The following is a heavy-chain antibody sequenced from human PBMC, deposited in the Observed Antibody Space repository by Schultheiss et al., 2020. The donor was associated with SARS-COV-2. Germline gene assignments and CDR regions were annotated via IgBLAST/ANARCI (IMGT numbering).Heavy chain of an antibody. CDR3: AVRRDGYNYFDY. Sequence: GGSLRLSCKASGYTFTSYGISWVRQAPGQGLEWMGWISAYNGNTNYAQKLQGRVTMTTDTSTSTAYMELRSLRSDDTAVYYCAVRRDGYNYFDYWGQGTLVTVSS. V-gene: IGHV1-18*01. CDR2: ISAYNGNT. D-gene: IGHD5-24*01. J-gene: IGHJ4*02. CDR1: GYTFTSYG.